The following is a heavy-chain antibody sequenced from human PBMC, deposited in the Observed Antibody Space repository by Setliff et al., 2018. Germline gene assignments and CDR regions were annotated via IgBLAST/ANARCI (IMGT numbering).Heavy chain of an antibody. Sequence: GASVKVSCKASGHTFITFGISWVRQAPGQGLEWMGWISAYSDDTKYAEKFQGRVTMTMDTSTGTAYMELRSLRSDDTAVYICAYDSGGYYPGYWGQGTLVTVSS. J-gene: IGHJ4*02. D-gene: IGHD3-22*01. CDR2: ISAYSDDT. V-gene: IGHV1-18*01. CDR3: AYDSGGYYPGY. CDR1: GHTFITFG.